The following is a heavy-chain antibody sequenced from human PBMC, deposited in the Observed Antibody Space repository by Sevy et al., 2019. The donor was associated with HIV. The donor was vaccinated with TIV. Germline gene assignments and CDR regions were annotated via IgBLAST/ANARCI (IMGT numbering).Heavy chain of an antibody. Sequence: ASVKVSCKVSGYTLSELSMHWVRQAPGKGLEWMGGFDPEDGETVYAQKFQGRVTMTEDTSTNTANMELSSLRSEDTAIYYCARDSRDGSEYYFDYWGQGTLVTVSS. CDR2: FDPEDGET. CDR3: ARDSRDGSEYYFDY. CDR1: GYTLSELS. D-gene: IGHD5-12*01. V-gene: IGHV1-24*01. J-gene: IGHJ4*02.